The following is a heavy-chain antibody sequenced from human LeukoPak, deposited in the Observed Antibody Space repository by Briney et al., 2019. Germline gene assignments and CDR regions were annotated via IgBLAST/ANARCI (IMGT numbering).Heavy chain of an antibody. CDR3: ARTSPSSGYAFDI. Sequence: PGGSLRLSRAASGFIVSSNYMTWVRQAPGKGLEWVSLIYGGGDTFYTDSVKGRFTISRDNSKNTLYLQMNSLRAEDTAVYYCARTSPSSGYAFDIWGQGTMVTVSS. D-gene: IGHD3-22*01. J-gene: IGHJ3*02. V-gene: IGHV3-66*01. CDR2: IYGGGDT. CDR1: GFIVSSNY.